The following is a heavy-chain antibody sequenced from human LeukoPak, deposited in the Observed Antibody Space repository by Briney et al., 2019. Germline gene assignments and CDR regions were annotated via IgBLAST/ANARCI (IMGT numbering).Heavy chain of an antibody. Sequence: GGSLRLSCAASGFTFSDYYMSWIRQAPGKGLEWVSYISSSGSTKYYADSVKGRFTISRDNAKNSYLQMNSLRAEDMAVYYCARDGHAYGRGSPHYWGQGTLVTVSS. J-gene: IGHJ4*02. CDR2: ISSSGSTK. CDR1: GFTFSDYY. D-gene: IGHD3-10*01. V-gene: IGHV3-11*01. CDR3: ARDGHAYGRGSPHY.